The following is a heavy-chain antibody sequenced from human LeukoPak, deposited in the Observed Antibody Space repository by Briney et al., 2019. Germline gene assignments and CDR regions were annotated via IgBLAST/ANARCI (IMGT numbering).Heavy chain of an antibody. J-gene: IGHJ6*03. CDR2: INHSGST. V-gene: IGHV4-34*01. CDR3: ARGALWFGAYNYYYMDV. D-gene: IGHD3-10*01. CDR1: GGSFSGYY. Sequence: SETLSLTCAVYGGSFSGYYWSWIRQPPGKGLEWIGEINHSGSTNYNPSLKSRVTMSVDTSKNQFSLKLSSVTAADTAVYYCARGALWFGAYNYYYMDVWGKGTTVTVSS.